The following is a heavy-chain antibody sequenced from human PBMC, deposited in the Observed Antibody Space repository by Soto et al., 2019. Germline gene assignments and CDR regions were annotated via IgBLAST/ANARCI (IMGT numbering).Heavy chain of an antibody. J-gene: IGHJ4*02. CDR1: GFTFSDYY. CDR2: ISSSGSTI. CDR3: ARVAYGSGSYYSDYPYYFDY. D-gene: IGHD3-10*01. Sequence: ESGGGLVKPGGSLRLSCAASGFTFSDYYMSWIRQAPGKGLEWVSYISSSGSTIYYADSVKGRFTISRDNAKNSLYLQMNSLRAEDTAVYYCARVAYGSGSYYSDYPYYFDYWGQGTLVTVSS. V-gene: IGHV3-11*01.